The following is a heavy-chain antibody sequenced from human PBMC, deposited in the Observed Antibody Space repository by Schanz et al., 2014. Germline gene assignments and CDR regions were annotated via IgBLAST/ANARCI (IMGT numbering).Heavy chain of an antibody. CDR3: AKGRFGELSAFDI. CDR2: ISGSGGST. Sequence: EVQLLESGGGLVQPGGSLRLSCAASGFIFSSYAMSWVRQAPGKGLEWVSAISGSGGSTYYADSVKGRFTISRDNSKNTLYLQMNSLRAEDTAVYYCAKGRFGELSAFDIWGQGTMVTVSS. V-gene: IGHV3-23*01. D-gene: IGHD3-10*01. CDR1: GFIFSSYA. J-gene: IGHJ3*02.